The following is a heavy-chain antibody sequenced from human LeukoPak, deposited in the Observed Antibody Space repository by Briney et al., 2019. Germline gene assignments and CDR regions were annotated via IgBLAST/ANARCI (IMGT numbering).Heavy chain of an antibody. J-gene: IGHJ4*02. D-gene: IGHD6-19*01. V-gene: IGHV1-69*13. CDR1: GGTFSSYA. CDR2: IIPIFGTA. Sequence: SVTVSCKASGGTFSSYAISWVRQAPGQGLEWMGAIIPIFGTANYAQKFQGRVTITADESTSTAYMELSSLRSEDTAVYYCARGPYSSGWYYFDYWGQGTLVTVSS. CDR3: ARGPYSSGWYYFDY.